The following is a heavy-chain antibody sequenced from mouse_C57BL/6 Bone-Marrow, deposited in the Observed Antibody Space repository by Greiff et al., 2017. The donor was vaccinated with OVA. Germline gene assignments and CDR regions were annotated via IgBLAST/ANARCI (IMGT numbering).Heavy chain of an antibody. CDR2: IYPGSGST. J-gene: IGHJ2*01. Sequence: QVQLKQPGAELVKPGASVKMSCKASGYTFTSYWITWVKQRPGQGLEWIGDIYPGSGSTNYNEKFKSKATLTVDTSSSTAYMQLSSLTSEDSAVYYCARAYYYGSTLYYFDYWGQGTTLTVSS. CDR1: GYTFTSYW. D-gene: IGHD1-1*01. V-gene: IGHV1-55*01. CDR3: ARAYYYGSTLYYFDY.